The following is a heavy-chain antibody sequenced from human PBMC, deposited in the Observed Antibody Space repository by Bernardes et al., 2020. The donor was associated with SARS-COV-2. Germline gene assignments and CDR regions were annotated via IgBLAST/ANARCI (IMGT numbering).Heavy chain of an antibody. J-gene: IGHJ3*02. Sequence: GESLKISCKGSGYSFTSYWIGWVRQMPGKGLEWMGIIYPGDSDTRYSPSFQGQVTISADKSISTAYLQWSSLKASDTAMYYCAVKYCSGGSCYSGAFDIWGQGTMVTVSS. CDR1: GYSFTSYW. D-gene: IGHD2-15*01. CDR3: AVKYCSGGSCYSGAFDI. CDR2: IYPGDSDT. V-gene: IGHV5-51*01.